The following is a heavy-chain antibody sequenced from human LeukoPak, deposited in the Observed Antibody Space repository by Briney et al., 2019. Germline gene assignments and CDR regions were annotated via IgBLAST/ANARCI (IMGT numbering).Heavy chain of an antibody. D-gene: IGHD3-10*02. J-gene: IGHJ6*04. CDR1: GYTFNIHG. V-gene: IGHV3-48*04. CDR3: AELGITMIGGV. Sequence: GGSLRLSCAASGYTFNIHGMNWVRQAPGKGLEWVSYISSSGSTIYYADSVKGRFTISRDNAKNSLYLQMNSLRAEDTAVYYCAELGITMIGGVWGKGTTVTISS. CDR2: ISSSGSTI.